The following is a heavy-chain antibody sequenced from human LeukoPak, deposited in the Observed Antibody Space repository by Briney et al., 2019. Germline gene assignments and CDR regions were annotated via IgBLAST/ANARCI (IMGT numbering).Heavy chain of an antibody. CDR1: GGSISSSSYY. J-gene: IGHJ6*02. V-gene: IGHV4-39*01. CDR2: IYYSGST. D-gene: IGHD2-15*01. CDR3: ARHGGVVAATPNYYGMDV. Sequence: TSETLSLTCTVSGGSISSSSYYWGWIRQPPGEGLEWIGSIYYSGSTYYNPSLKSRVTISVDTSKNQFSLKLSSVTAADTAVYYCARHGGVVAATPNYYGMDVWGQGTTVTVSS.